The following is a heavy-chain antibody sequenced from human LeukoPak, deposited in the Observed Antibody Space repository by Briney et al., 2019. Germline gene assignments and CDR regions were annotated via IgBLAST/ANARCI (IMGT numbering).Heavy chain of an antibody. J-gene: IGHJ3*02. V-gene: IGHV1-2*02. CDR1: GYTFTGYY. CDR2: INPNSGGT. D-gene: IGHD2-2*01. Sequence: ASVKVSCKASGYTFTGYYMHWVRQAPGQGLEWMGWINPNSGGTTYAQKFQGRVTMTRDTSISTAYMELSRLRSDDTAVYYCAKDIVVVPASYDDAFDIWGQGTMVTVSS. CDR3: AKDIVVVPASYDDAFDI.